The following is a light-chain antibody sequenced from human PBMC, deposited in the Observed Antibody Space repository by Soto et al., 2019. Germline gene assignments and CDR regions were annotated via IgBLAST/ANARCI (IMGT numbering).Light chain of an antibody. J-gene: IGKJ1*01. CDR1: QSVLYSSNNKNY. CDR2: WAS. V-gene: IGKV4-1*01. Sequence: DLLLTHSPYSLAVSLGERATINCKSSQSVLYSSNNKNYLAWYQQKPGQPPKLLIYWASTRESGVPDRFSGSGSGTDFTLTISSLQAEDVAVYYCQQYYSTPWTFAQGTKVDIK. CDR3: QQYYSTPWT.